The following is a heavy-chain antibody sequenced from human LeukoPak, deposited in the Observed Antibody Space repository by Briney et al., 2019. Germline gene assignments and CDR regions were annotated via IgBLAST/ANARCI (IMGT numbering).Heavy chain of an antibody. CDR2: IYTSGST. J-gene: IGHJ3*02. CDR3: ARDSGTADAFDI. CDR1: GGSISSGGYY. Sequence: SQTLSLTCTVSGGSISSGGYYWSWIRQPPGKGLEWIGRIYTSGSTNYNPSLKSRVTISVDTSKNQFSLKLSSVTAADTAVYYCARDSGTADAFDIWGQGTMVTVSS. D-gene: IGHD1-26*01. V-gene: IGHV4-61*02.